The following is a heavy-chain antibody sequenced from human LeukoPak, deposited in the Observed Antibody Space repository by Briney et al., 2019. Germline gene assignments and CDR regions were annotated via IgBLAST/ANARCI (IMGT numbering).Heavy chain of an antibody. CDR3: ARRDGYNGGYFDS. D-gene: IGHD5-24*01. CDR2: ISGGGGST. V-gene: IGHV3-23*01. CDR1: GFAFRTYG. J-gene: IGHJ4*02. Sequence: QPGGSLRLSCAASGFAFRTYGMTWVRQAPGKGLEWVSAISGGGGSTYYSDSVKGRFTISRDNSKNTLYLQMNSLRVEDTAAYYCARRDGYNGGYFDSWGQGILVTVSS.